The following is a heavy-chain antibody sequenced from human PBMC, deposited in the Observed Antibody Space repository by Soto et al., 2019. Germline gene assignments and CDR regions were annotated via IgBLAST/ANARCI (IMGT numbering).Heavy chain of an antibody. CDR3: ARDHPPWGGSSLGWFDP. J-gene: IGHJ5*02. CDR1: GGTFSSYA. D-gene: IGHD1-26*01. V-gene: IGHV1-69*13. Sequence: SVKVSCKASGGTFSSYAISWVRQAPGQGLEWMGGIIPIFGTANYAQKFQGRVTITADESTSTAYMELSSLRSEDTAGYYCARDHPPWGGSSLGWFDPGGKGTLVTASS. CDR2: IIPIFGTA.